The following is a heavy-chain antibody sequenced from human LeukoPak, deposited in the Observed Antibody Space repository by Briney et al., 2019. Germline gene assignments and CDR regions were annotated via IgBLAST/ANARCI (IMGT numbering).Heavy chain of an antibody. Sequence: GGSLRLSCAASGFTFDDYTMHWVRQAPGKGLEWVSLISWDGGSTYYADSVKGRFTISRDNAKNSLFLQMNSLRAEDTAVYYCARVLRYCSGGNCYSGGLGYMDVWGKGTTVTISS. CDR2: ISWDGGST. CDR3: ARVLRYCSGGNCYSGGLGYMDV. J-gene: IGHJ6*03. V-gene: IGHV3-43*01. D-gene: IGHD2-15*01. CDR1: GFTFDDYT.